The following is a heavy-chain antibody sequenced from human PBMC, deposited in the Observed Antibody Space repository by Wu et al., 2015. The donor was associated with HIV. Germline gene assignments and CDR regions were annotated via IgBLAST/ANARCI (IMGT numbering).Heavy chain of an antibody. D-gene: IGHD6-6*01. J-gene: IGHJ6*03. CDR2: IIPIFGTA. CDR1: GGTFSSYA. V-gene: IGHV1-69*12. CDR3: ARDPGRSSSSYYYYYYMDV. Sequence: QVQLVQSGAEVKKPGSSVKVSCKASGGTFSSYAISWVRQAPGQGLEWMGGIIPIFGTANYAQKFQGRVTITADESTSTAYMELSSLRSEDTAVYYCARDPGRSSSSYYYYYYMDVWGKGTTVTVSS.